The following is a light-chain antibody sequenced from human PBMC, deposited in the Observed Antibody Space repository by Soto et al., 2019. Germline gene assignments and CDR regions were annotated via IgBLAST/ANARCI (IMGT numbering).Light chain of an antibody. Sequence: IVLTQSPGTLSLSPGESATLSCRASHNVTGRFLAWYHHTPGHSPRLLLYGASSRATGIPERFSGGGSATAFTLTISRLEPDDFAIYYCQQYADSSPTFGGGTKVEIK. J-gene: IGKJ4*02. CDR1: HNVTGRF. CDR3: QQYADSSPT. CDR2: GAS. V-gene: IGKV3-20*01.